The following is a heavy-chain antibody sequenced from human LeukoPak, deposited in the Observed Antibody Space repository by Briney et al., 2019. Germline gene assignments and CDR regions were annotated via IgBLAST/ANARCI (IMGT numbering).Heavy chain of an antibody. V-gene: IGHV4-30-2*01. CDR1: GGSISSGGYY. D-gene: IGHD1-26*01. Sequence: PSETLSLTCTVSGGSISSGGYYWSWIRQPPGKGLEWIGYIYHSGSTYYNPSLKSRVTISVDRSKNQFSLKLSSVTAADTAVYYCARFRVGAVFDYWGQGTLVTVSS. CDR2: IYHSGST. J-gene: IGHJ4*02. CDR3: ARFRVGAVFDY.